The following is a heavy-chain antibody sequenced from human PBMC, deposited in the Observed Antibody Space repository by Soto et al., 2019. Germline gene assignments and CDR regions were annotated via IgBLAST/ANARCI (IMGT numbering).Heavy chain of an antibody. J-gene: IGHJ4*02. Sequence: HVQLRESGPGLVQPSETLSLTCTVSGDSIRGYYWNWIRQTPGEGLEWSGFIYYTGYTYYNPSLQSRVTLSLDTSKSLFSLNLTTVTAADKAMYYCARHGSRDVVRFDYWGQGILVSVSS. CDR1: GDSIRGYY. CDR3: ARHGSRDVVRFDY. CDR2: IYYTGYT. D-gene: IGHD2-15*01. V-gene: IGHV4-59*08.